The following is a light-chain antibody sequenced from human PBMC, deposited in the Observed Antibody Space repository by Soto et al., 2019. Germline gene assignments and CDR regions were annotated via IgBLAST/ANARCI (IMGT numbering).Light chain of an antibody. J-gene: IGKJ1*01. V-gene: IGKV1-5*01. CDR2: DAS. CDR1: QTISIW. CDR3: LQYNSYRT. Sequence: DIQMTQSPSTLSATVGDRVTITCRARQTISIWMAWYQQKPGQAPKLLIYDASILESGVPSRLSGSRSGTEFTLTISSLQPDDFPTYYYLQYNSYRTFGQGTNVQI.